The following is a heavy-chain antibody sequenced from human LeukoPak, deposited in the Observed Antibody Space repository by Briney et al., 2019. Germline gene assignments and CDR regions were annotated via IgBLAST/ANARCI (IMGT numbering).Heavy chain of an antibody. Sequence: SETLSLTCAVYGGSFSGYYWSWIRQPPGKGLEWIGEINHSGSTNYNPSLKSRVTISVDTSKNQFSLKLSSVTAADTAVYNCARGRGSSGWPFDYWGQGTLVTVSS. V-gene: IGHV4-34*01. CDR3: ARGRGSSGWPFDY. CDR1: GGSFSGYY. J-gene: IGHJ4*02. CDR2: INHSGST. D-gene: IGHD6-19*01.